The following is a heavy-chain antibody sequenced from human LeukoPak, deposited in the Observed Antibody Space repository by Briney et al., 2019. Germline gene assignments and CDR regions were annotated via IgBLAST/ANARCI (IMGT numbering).Heavy chain of an antibody. D-gene: IGHD3-16*02. CDR2: INPNNGGT. CDR1: GYSLTSYG. J-gene: IGHJ4*02. CDR3: ARARRVSLSSYYFDY. Sequence: ASVKVSCKASGYSLTSYGISWVRQAPGQGLEWMGWINPNNGGTSYAQKFQGRVTMTRDTSSSTAYMEVSRLRSDDTAVYYCARARRVSLSSYYFDYWGQGTLVTVSS. V-gene: IGHV1-2*02.